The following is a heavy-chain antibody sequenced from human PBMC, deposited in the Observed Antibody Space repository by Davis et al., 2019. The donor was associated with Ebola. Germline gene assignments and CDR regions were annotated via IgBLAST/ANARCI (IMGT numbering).Heavy chain of an antibody. J-gene: IGHJ4*02. Sequence: GESLKISCKASGYSFTNNWITWVRQMPGKGLEWMGRINPSDSNTNYSPSFQGHVTISVDKSINTVYLQWSSLMASDTAMYYCTMVRGVPRGYYFDYWGQGTLVTVSS. CDR3: TMVRGVPRGYYFDY. CDR1: GYSFTNNW. CDR2: INPSDSNT. V-gene: IGHV5-10-1*01. D-gene: IGHD3-10*01.